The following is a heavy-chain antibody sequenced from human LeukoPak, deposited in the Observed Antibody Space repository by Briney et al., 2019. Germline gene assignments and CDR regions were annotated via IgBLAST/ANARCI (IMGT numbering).Heavy chain of an antibody. J-gene: IGHJ4*02. Sequence: GGSLRLSCAASGFTFSGSAMHWVRQASGKGLEWVGRIRSKANSYATAYAASVKGRFTISRDDSKNTAYLQMNSLKTEDTAVYYCTRPSSLRGIGWEPQDYWGQGTLVTVSS. CDR2: IRSKANSYAT. V-gene: IGHV3-73*01. D-gene: IGHD1-26*01. CDR1: GFTFSGSA. CDR3: TRPSSLRGIGWEPQDY.